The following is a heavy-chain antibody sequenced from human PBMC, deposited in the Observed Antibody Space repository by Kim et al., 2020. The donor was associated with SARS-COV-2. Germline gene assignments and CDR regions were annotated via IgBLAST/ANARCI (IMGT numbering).Heavy chain of an antibody. Sequence: SVKVSCKASGGTFSSYAISWVRQAPGQGLEWMGGIIPIFGTANYAQKFQGRVTITADESTSTAYMELSSLRSENTAVYYCARVCPDIVVVPAAMWDWFDPWGQGTLDSVSS. J-gene: IGHJ5*02. D-gene: IGHD2-2*01. CDR2: IIPIFGTA. V-gene: IGHV1-69*13. CDR3: ARVCPDIVVVPAAMWDWFDP. CDR1: GGTFSSYA.